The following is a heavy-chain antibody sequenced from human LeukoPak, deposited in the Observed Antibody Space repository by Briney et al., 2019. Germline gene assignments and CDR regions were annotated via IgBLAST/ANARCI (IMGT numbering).Heavy chain of an antibody. V-gene: IGHV3-23*01. Sequence: GGSLRLSCAASGFTFSSYAMSWVRQAPGKGLEWVSAISGSGGSTYNTDSVKGRFTISRDDSKNTLYLQMNSLRVEDTAVYYCARDTNGVDYWGQGALVTVSS. J-gene: IGHJ4*02. D-gene: IGHD2-2*01. CDR2: ISGSGGST. CDR3: ARDTNGVDY. CDR1: GFTFSSYA.